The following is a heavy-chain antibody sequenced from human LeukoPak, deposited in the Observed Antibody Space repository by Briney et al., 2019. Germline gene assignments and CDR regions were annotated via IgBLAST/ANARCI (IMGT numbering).Heavy chain of an antibody. D-gene: IGHD5-24*01. CDR2: INHSGST. J-gene: IGHJ4*02. CDR1: SGSISSTSYY. CDR3: ARTRWLQSGPHLY. V-gene: IGHV4-39*07. Sequence: SETLSLTCTASSGSISSTSYYWSWIRQPPGKGLEWIGEINHSGSTNYNPSLKSRVTISVDTSKNQFSLKLSSVTAADTAVYYCARTRWLQSGPHLYWGQGTLVTVSS.